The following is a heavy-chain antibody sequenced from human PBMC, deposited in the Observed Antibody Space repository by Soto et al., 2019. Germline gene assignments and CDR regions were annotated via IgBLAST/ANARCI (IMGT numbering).Heavy chain of an antibody. V-gene: IGHV1-3*05. CDR1: GYTFTSYA. CDR3: ARGESVVGDY. D-gene: IGHD2-15*01. CDR2: INAGNGNT. J-gene: IGHJ4*02. Sequence: QVQLVQSGAEEKKPGASVKVSCKASGYTFTSYAMHWVRQAPGQRLEWMGWINAGNGNTKCSQKFQYRVTITRDTSASTAYMELSSLRSEDTAVYYCARGESVVGDYWGQGTLVTVSS.